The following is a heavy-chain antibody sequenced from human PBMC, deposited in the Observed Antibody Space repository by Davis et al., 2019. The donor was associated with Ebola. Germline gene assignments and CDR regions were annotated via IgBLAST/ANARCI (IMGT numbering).Heavy chain of an antibody. CDR1: GFTFSSYW. V-gene: IGHV3-7*03. J-gene: IGHJ4*02. CDR2: IKQDVSEK. D-gene: IGHD1-26*01. Sequence: GESLKISCAASGFTFSSYWMSWVRQAPGKGLEWVANIKQDVSEKYYVDSVKCRFTISRDNAKNSLYLQMNSLRAEDTAVYYCAREGGGVLGAIDYFDYWGQGTLVTVSS. CDR3: AREGGGVLGAIDYFDY.